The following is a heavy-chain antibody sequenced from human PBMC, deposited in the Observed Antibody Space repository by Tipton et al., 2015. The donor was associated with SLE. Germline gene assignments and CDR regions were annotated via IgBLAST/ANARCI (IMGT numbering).Heavy chain of an antibody. D-gene: IGHD3-22*01. J-gene: IGHJ4*02. CDR2: IYYSGST. V-gene: IGHV4-39*01. Sequence: TLTCTVSGGSISSSSYYWGWIRQPPGKGLEWIGSIYYSGSTYYNPSLKSRVTISVDTSKNQFSLKLSSVTAADTAVYYCARRIYFYDSSGFFDYWGQGTLVTVSS. CDR3: ARRIYFYDSSGFFDY. CDR1: GGSISSSSYY.